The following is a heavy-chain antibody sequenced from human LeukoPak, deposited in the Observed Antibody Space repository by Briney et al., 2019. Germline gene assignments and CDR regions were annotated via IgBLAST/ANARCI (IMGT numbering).Heavy chain of an antibody. CDR2: INTNTGNP. Sequence: VASVKVSCKASGYTFTSYSMNWVRQAPGQGLEWMGWINTNTGNPTYAQGFTGRFVFSLDTSVSTAYLQISSLKAEDTAVYYCAKGGITGTTFWGQGTLVTVSS. CDR1: GYTFTSYS. CDR3: AKGGITGTTF. D-gene: IGHD1-7*01. V-gene: IGHV7-4-1*02. J-gene: IGHJ4*02.